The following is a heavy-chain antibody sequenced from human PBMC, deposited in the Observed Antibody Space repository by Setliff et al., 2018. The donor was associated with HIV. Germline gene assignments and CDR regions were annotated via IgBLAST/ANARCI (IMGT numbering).Heavy chain of an antibody. V-gene: IGHV4-34*01. CDR1: GGAFSGYY. D-gene: IGHD3-22*01. Sequence: SETLSLTCAVYGGAFSGYYWTWIRQSPGRGLEWIGEVNHKGVANYSPSLMRRATISADTSKNQFSLRLSSVTAADTAVYYCARGDYYDSSGYYLGSEYSPNPPDYWGQGTLVTVSS. CDR3: ARGDYYDSSGYYLGSEYSPNPPDY. J-gene: IGHJ4*02. CDR2: VNHKGVA.